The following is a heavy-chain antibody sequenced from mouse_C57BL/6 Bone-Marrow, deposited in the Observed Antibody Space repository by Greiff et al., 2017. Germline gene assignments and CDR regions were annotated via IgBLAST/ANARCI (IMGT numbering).Heavy chain of an antibody. CDR2: IDPSDSYT. D-gene: IGHD4-1*01. CDR3: ATPNWDEAMDY. CDR1: GYTFTSYW. V-gene: IGHV1-50*01. Sequence: QVQLQQPGAELVKPGASVKLSCKASGYTFTSYWMQWVKQRPGQGLEWIGGIDPSDSYTNYNQKFKGKATLTVDTSSSSAYMQLSSLTSEDSAVYYCATPNWDEAMDYWGQGTSVTVSS. J-gene: IGHJ4*01.